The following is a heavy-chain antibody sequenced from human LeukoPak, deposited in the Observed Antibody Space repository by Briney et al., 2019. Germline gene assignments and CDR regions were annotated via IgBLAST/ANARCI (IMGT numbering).Heavy chain of an antibody. V-gene: IGHV5-51*01. J-gene: IGHJ6*03. CDR2: IYPGDSDT. CDR3: ARVVVSTSRGPNYYMDV. D-gene: IGHD2-2*01. CDR1: GYRFTSYW. Sequence: GESLKISCKGSGYRFTSYWIGWVRQMPGKGLEWMGIIYPGDSDTRYSPSFQGQVTISADKSISTAYLQWSSLKASDTAMYYCARVVVSTSRGPNYYMDVWGKGTTVTVSS.